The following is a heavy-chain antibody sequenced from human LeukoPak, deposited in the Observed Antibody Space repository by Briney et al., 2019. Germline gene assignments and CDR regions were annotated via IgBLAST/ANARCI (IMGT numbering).Heavy chain of an antibody. V-gene: IGHV3-33*07. Sequence: PGKSLILSCAASGFTFSSYAIYWVRQAPGKGLGGVAVIWSDGNNKYYSGSLKGRFTISRDNSNNTLYLEMNSLRAEDTAVYYCARDGLTDSSGYTVIDNWGQGTPVTVSS. CDR3: ARDGLTDSSGYTVIDN. J-gene: IGHJ4*02. D-gene: IGHD3-22*01. CDR1: GFTFSSYA. CDR2: IWSDGNNK.